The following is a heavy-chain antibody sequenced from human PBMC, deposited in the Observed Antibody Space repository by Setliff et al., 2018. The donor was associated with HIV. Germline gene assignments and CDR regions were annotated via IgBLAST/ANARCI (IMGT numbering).Heavy chain of an antibody. Sequence: ASVKVSCKASGYTFRTYGIHWMRQAPGQRLEYLGWINTANGNTKYSQDLQGRVSITSDTSASTSYMEPSSLRSQDMAVYYCARGPLFGDQYYPYHYMDVWGKGTTVTVS. CDR3: ARGPLFGDQYYPYHYMDV. CDR1: GYTFRTYG. J-gene: IGHJ6*03. V-gene: IGHV1-3*03. CDR2: INTANGNT. D-gene: IGHD3-3*01.